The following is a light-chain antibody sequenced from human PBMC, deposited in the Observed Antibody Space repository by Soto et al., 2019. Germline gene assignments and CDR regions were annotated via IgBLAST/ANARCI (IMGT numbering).Light chain of an antibody. CDR2: SAS. V-gene: IGKV1-12*02. J-gene: IGKJ1*01. CDR1: QSISSW. CDR3: QQANSFPWT. Sequence: DLQMTQSPSSVSASVGDRVTITCRASQSISSWLAWYQQKPGKAPKLLIYSASSLQSGVPSRFSGSGSETDFTLTISSLQPEDSATYYCQQANSFPWTFGQGTKVEIK.